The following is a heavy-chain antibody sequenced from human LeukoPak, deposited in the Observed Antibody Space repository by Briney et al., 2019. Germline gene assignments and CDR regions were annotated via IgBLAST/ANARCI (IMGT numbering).Heavy chain of an antibody. J-gene: IGHJ4*02. D-gene: IGHD6-13*01. CDR3: ARGGSSSSPFFDY. CDR1: GYTFINYS. Sequence: ASVKVSCKASGYTFINYSMHWVRQAPGQGRVWMGIINPSGGSTSYAQKFQGRVTMTRDTSTSTVYMELSSLRSEDTAVYYCARGGSSSSPFFDYWGQGTLVTVSS. V-gene: IGHV1-46*01. CDR2: INPSGGST.